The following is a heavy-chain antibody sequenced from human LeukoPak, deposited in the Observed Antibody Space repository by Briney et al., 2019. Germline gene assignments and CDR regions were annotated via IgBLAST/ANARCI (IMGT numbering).Heavy chain of an antibody. CDR2: IFSSGGT. J-gene: IGHJ5*02. V-gene: IGHV4-59*01. D-gene: IGHD3-16*01. CDR1: GDSNSSYY. Sequence: SETLSLTCTVSGDSNSSYYWTWIRLPPGKGLEWIGYIFSSGGTNYNPSLKSRVTISVETSMNQFSLKLSSVTAADTAVYYCARSPYVTSWFDPWAREPWSPSPQ. CDR3: ARSPYVTSWFDP.